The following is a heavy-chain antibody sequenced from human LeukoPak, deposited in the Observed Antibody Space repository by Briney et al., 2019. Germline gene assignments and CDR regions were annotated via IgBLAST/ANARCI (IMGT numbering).Heavy chain of an antibody. Sequence: ASVKVSCKASGYTFTGYYMHWVRQASGQGLEWMGWINPNSGGTNYAQKFQGWVTMTRDTSISTAYMELSRLRSDDTAVYYCARAPYYDFWSGYSGDYWGQGTLVTVSS. CDR2: INPNSGGT. V-gene: IGHV1-2*04. CDR3: ARAPYYDFWSGYSGDY. CDR1: GYTFTGYY. J-gene: IGHJ4*02. D-gene: IGHD3-3*01.